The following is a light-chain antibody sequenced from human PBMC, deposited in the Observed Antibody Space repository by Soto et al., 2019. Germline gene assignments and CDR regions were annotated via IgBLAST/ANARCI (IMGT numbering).Light chain of an antibody. CDR1: QTISNS. CDR2: AAS. V-gene: IGKV1-39*01. Sequence: DIQMTQSPSSLSASVGDRVTITCRASQTISNSLNWYRQKPGQAPDLLIYAASNLQTGVPSRFSGGGSGTDFTLTITSLQPEDFATYFCQQSYSSPHMDTFGQGTKLEIK. J-gene: IGKJ2*01. CDR3: QQSYSSPHMDT.